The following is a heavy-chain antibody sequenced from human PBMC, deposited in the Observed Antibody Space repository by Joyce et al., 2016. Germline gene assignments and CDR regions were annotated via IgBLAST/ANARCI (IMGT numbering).Heavy chain of an antibody. CDR1: GYTFTTYD. CDR3: ARGRGFCTSTSCYTEGDWFDP. J-gene: IGHJ5*02. V-gene: IGHV1-8*01. D-gene: IGHD2-2*02. Sequence: QVQLVQSGAEVKKPGASVKVSCKASGYTFTTYDINWVRQATGQGLEWMGWRNPSSGNKGYAQKFQGRGTMTRNNSINTAYMELSRLRAEDTAVYYCARGRGFCTSTSCYTEGDWFDPWGQGTLVTVSS. CDR2: RNPSSGNK.